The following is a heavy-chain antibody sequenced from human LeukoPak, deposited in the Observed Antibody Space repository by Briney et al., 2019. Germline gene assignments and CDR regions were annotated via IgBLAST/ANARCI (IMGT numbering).Heavy chain of an antibody. V-gene: IGHV4-31*03. Sequence: KPSETLSLTCTVSGGSISSGGYYWSWIRQHPGKGLEWIGYIYYSGSTYYNPSLKSRVTISVDTSKNQFSLKLSPVTAADTAVYYCAKGRGYYDSSGYYYPHYYFDYWGQGTLVTVSS. CDR3: AKGRGYYDSSGYYYPHYYFDY. CDR2: IYYSGST. J-gene: IGHJ4*02. D-gene: IGHD3-22*01. CDR1: GGSISSGGYY.